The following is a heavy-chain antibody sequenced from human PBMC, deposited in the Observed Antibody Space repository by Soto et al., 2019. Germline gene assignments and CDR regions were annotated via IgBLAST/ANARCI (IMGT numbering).Heavy chain of an antibody. CDR2: IIPLFGTS. CDR1: GGSFNDYA. J-gene: IGHJ4*02. V-gene: IGHV1-69*06. CDR3: ARLPLRITVFGKVLGYSDS. D-gene: IGHD3-3*01. Sequence: QVQLVQSGAEVKTPGSSVTVSCTPSGGSFNDYAFSWVRQAPGQGLEWLGGIIPLFGTSDYSQSFRDRATITARKSTSTVFLELRSLTSQDTAVYYCARLPLRITVFGKVLGYSDSWGQGSLITVSS.